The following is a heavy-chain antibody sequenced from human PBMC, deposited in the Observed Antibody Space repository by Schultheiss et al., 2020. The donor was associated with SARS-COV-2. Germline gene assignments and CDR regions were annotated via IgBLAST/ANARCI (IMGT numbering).Heavy chain of an antibody. Sequence: GGFLRLSCAASGFTFSSYAMSWVRQAPGKGLEWVSAISGSGGSTYYADSVKGRFTISRDNSKNTLYLQMNSLRAEDTAVYYCAPLPGIAVSAFDIWGQGTMVTVSS. CDR3: APLPGIAVSAFDI. CDR1: GFTFSSYA. CDR2: ISGSGGST. J-gene: IGHJ3*02. V-gene: IGHV3-23*01. D-gene: IGHD6-19*01.